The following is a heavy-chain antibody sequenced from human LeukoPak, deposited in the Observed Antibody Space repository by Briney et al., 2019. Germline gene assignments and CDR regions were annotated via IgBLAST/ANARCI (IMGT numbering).Heavy chain of an antibody. D-gene: IGHD1-26*01. J-gene: IGHJ4*02. V-gene: IGHV4-4*07. CDR3: ARTSSGSYPTPFDY. CDR2: IYTSGST. CDR1: GGSISSYY. Sequence: LETLSLTCTVSGGSISSYYWSWIRQPAGKGLEWTGRIYTSGSTNYNPSLKSRVTMSVDTSKNQFSLKLSSVTAADTAVYYCARTSSGSYPTPFDYWGQGTLVTVSS.